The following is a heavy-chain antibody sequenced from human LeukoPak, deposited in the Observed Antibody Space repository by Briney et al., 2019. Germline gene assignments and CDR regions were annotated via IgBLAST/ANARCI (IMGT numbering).Heavy chain of an antibody. D-gene: IGHD3-10*01. CDR3: ARDLHYAFDI. CDR1: GFTFSGYA. V-gene: IGHV3-48*02. J-gene: IGHJ3*02. Sequence: GGSLRLSCAASGFTFSGYAMNWVREAPGKGLEWVSHIYSSDTTYADSVKGRFTISRDNAKNSLYLQMNSLRDEDTAVYYCARDLHYAFDIWGQGTMVTASS. CDR2: IYSSDTT.